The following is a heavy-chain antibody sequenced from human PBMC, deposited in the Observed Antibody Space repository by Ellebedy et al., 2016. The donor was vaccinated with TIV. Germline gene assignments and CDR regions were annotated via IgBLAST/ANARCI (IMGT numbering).Heavy chain of an antibody. V-gene: IGHV3-53*01. CDR2: IYAGGTT. CDR3: ARDTYYDSSGYFQFDY. D-gene: IGHD3-22*01. CDR1: GFSVTNNY. Sequence: GGSLRLSCAASGFSVTNNYMSWVRQAPGKGLEWVSLIYAGGTTNYADSVKGRFTVSRDNSKNTVYLQMNSLRAEDTAVYYCARDTYYDSSGYFQFDYWGQGTLVTVSS. J-gene: IGHJ4*02.